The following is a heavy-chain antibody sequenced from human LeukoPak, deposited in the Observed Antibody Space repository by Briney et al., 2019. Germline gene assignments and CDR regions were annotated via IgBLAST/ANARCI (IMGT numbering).Heavy chain of an antibody. CDR1: GGSISSYY. V-gene: IGHV4-59*12. J-gene: IGHJ4*02. CDR2: IYYSGST. Sequence: ASETLSLTCTVSGGSISSYYWSWIRQPPGKGLEWIGYIYYSGSTNYNPSLKSRVTISVDTSKNQFSLKLSSVTAADTAVYYCARDDFPGRNFDYWGQGTLVTVSS. D-gene: IGHD3/OR15-3a*01. CDR3: ARDDFPGRNFDY.